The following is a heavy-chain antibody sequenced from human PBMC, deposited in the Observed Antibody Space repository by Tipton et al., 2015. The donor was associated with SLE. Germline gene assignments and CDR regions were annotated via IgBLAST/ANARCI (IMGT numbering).Heavy chain of an antibody. CDR3: ARAYCAGDCYRNYFDY. CDR2: MRSKPYGGTT. CDR1: GFSFGDYG. Sequence: SLRLSCTTSGFSFGDYGVTWVRQAPGKGLQWVGLMRSKPYGGTTEYAASVKGRFTISRDDSRSIAYLQMNSLKTDDTAVYYCARAYCAGDCYRNYFDYWGQGTLVTVSP. J-gene: IGHJ4*02. D-gene: IGHD2-21*01. V-gene: IGHV3-49*04.